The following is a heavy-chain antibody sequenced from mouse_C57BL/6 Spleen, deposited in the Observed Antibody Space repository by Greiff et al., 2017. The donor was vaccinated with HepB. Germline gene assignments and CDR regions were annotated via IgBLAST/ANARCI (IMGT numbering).Heavy chain of an antibody. CDR2: ISGGGGNT. Sequence: EVMLVESGGGLVKPGGSLKLSCAASGFTFSSYTMSWVRQTPEKRLEWVATISGGGGNTYYPDSVKGRFTISRDNAKNTLYLQMSSLRSEDTALYYCARRGVTTYYAMDYWGQGTSVTVSS. D-gene: IGHD2-2*01. CDR3: ARRGVTTYYAMDY. CDR1: GFTFSSYT. V-gene: IGHV5-9*01. J-gene: IGHJ4*01.